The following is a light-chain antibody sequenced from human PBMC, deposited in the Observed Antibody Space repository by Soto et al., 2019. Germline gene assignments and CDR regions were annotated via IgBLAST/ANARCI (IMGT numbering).Light chain of an antibody. J-gene: IGLJ1*01. Sequence: LTQPPSASGSPGQSVTISCTGTSSDVGGYKYVSWYQQYPGKAPKLMIYAVSERPSGVPDRFSGSKSGNTASLTVSGLQAEDEADYYCSSYAGSNNYVFGTGTKVT. CDR2: AVS. V-gene: IGLV2-8*01. CDR3: SSYAGSNNYV. CDR1: SSDVGGYKY.